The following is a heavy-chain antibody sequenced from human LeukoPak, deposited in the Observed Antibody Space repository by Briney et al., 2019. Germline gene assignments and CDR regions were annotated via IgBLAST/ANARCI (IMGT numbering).Heavy chain of an antibody. J-gene: IGHJ4*02. V-gene: IGHV4-34*01. CDR3: ARGRYSYGI. CDR2: INHRGST. Sequence: PSETLSLNWAVYGGSFSGYYWSWIRQPPGKGLEWIGEINHRGSTNYNPSLKGRVTISVDTSKNQFYLKLSYVTAADTAVYYCARGRYSYGIWGQGTLVTVSS. CDR1: GGSFSGYY. D-gene: IGHD5-18*01.